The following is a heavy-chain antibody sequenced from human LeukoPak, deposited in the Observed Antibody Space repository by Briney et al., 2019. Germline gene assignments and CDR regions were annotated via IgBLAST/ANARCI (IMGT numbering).Heavy chain of an antibody. CDR1: GFTFSSCA. CDR2: ISGGGGST. J-gene: IGHJ4*02. Sequence: PGGSLRLSCAASGFTFSSCAMNWVRQAPGKGLEWVSAISGGGGSTYYADSVKGRFTISRDNSKNTLLLQMNSLRAEDTAVYYCAKGHVTGANTPLTKWGQGTLVTVSS. V-gene: IGHV3-23*01. CDR3: AKGHVTGANTPLTK. D-gene: IGHD1-26*01.